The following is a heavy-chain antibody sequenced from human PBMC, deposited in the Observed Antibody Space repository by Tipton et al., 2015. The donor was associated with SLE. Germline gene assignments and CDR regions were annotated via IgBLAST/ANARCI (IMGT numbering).Heavy chain of an antibody. V-gene: IGHV4-34*01. J-gene: IGHJ4*02. D-gene: IGHD1-26*01. CDR1: GGSFSGYY. CDR2: INHSGSI. Sequence: LRLSCAVYGGSFSGYYWSWIRQPPGKGLEFIGEINHSGSINYNPSLKSRVIISVDSSKNQFSLSLHSVTAADTAVYYCARRGISGRGYYFDYWGQGPLVTVSS. CDR3: ARRGISGRGYYFDY.